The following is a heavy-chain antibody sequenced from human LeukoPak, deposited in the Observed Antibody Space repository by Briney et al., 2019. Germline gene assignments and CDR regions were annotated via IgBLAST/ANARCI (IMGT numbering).Heavy chain of an antibody. CDR3: ARGVWVAAAGNWFDP. CDR1: GYSFTSYW. Sequence: GESLRTSCKGSGYSFTSYWISWARQMPGKGLEWMGRIDPSDSYTNYSPSFQGHVTISADKSISTAYLQWSSLKASDTATYYCARGVWVAAAGNWFDPWGQGTLVTVSS. D-gene: IGHD6-13*01. J-gene: IGHJ5*02. CDR2: IDPSDSYT. V-gene: IGHV5-10-1*01.